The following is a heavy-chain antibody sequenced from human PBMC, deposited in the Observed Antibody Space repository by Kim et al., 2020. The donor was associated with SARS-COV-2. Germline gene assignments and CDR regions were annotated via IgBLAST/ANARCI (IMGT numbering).Heavy chain of an antibody. Sequence: YAQKFQGRVTMTEDTPTDPAYMELSSLRSEDTAVYYCATPNYYDMDYFDYWGQGTLVTVSS. J-gene: IGHJ4*02. D-gene: IGHD3-22*01. CDR3: ATPNYYDMDYFDY. V-gene: IGHV1-24*01.